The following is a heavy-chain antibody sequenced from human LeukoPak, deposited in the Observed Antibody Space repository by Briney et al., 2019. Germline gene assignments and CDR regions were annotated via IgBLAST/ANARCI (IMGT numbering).Heavy chain of an antibody. V-gene: IGHV3-23*01. CDR1: GFTFSSYA. Sequence: GGSLTLSCAASGFTFSSYAMSWVRQAPGKGLEWVSAISGSGGSTYYADSVKGRFTISRDNSKNTLYLQMNSLRAEDTAVYYCAKVEWELRYFDYWGQGTLVTVSS. J-gene: IGHJ4*02. CDR3: AKVEWELRYFDY. D-gene: IGHD1-26*01. CDR2: ISGSGGST.